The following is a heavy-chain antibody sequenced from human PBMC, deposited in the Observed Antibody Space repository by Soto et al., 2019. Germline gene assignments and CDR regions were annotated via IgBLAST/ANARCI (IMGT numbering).Heavy chain of an antibody. CDR3: ARGSSTYYDFWSGYPRYYYYYYGMDV. J-gene: IGHJ6*02. CDR2: ISAYNGNT. CDR1: GYTFTSYG. D-gene: IGHD3-3*01. V-gene: IGHV1-18*01. Sequence: ASVKVSCKASGYTFTSYGISWVRQAPGQGLEWMGWISAYNGNTNYAQKLQGRVTMTTDTSTSTAYMELRSLRSDDTAVYYCARGSSTYYDFWSGYPRYYYYYYGMDVWGQGITVTVSS.